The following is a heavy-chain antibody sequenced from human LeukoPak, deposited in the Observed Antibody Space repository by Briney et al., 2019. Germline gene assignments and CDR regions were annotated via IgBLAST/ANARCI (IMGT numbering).Heavy chain of an antibody. CDR1: VFALRALS. Sequence: GGSLSLSCAASVFALRALSINRVRRAPGPGLELGSAINITSTSIYYADVVRGRFTISCDNAKSSLYLQMNSLRAEDTAVYYCARGPFDYGGNLAVGEPFDIWGQGTMVRVSS. D-gene: IGHD4-23*01. J-gene: IGHJ3*02. V-gene: IGHV3-21*01. CDR2: INITSTSI. CDR3: ARGPFDYGGNLAVGEPFDI.